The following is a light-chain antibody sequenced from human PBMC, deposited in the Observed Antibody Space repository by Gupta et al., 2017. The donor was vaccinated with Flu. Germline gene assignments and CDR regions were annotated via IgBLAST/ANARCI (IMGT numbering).Light chain of an antibody. V-gene: IGLV2-8*01. CDR2: EVI. CDR1: SSDVGGYNY. CDR3: SSDAGSNNLV. J-gene: IGLJ3*02. Sequence: QSALTQPPSASGSPGQSVTISCTGTSSDVGGYNYVSWYQQHPTTAPKLLIYEVIKRPSGVPDRFSGSKSGNTASLTVSALQTEDEADYYCSSDAGSNNLVFGGGTKLTVL.